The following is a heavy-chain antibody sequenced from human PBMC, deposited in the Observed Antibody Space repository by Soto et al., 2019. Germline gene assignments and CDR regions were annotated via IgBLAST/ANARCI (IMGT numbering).Heavy chain of an antibody. CDR2: ISYDVSNK. Sequence: QVQLVESGGGVVQPGRSLRLSCAASGFTFSSYGMHWVRQAPGKGLEWVAVISYDVSNKYYADSVKGRLTISRAKSKNTLYLQMNSLRAEDTAVYYCAKDLCDYGGSFDYWGQGTLVTVSS. V-gene: IGHV3-30*18. D-gene: IGHD4-17*01. J-gene: IGHJ4*02. CDR1: GFTFSSYG. CDR3: AKDLCDYGGSFDY.